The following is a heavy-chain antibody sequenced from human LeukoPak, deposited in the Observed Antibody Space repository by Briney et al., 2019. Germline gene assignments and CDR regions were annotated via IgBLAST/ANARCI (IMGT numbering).Heavy chain of an antibody. Sequence: GASVKVSCKASGGTFSSYAISWVRQAPGQGLEWMGGIIPIFGTANYAQKFQGRVTITADESTSTAYMELSSLRSEDTAVYYCATAVLEWFYFDYWGQGTLVTVSS. CDR3: ATAVLEWFYFDY. CDR1: GGTFSSYA. CDR2: IIPIFGTA. V-gene: IGHV1-69*13. D-gene: IGHD3-3*02. J-gene: IGHJ4*02.